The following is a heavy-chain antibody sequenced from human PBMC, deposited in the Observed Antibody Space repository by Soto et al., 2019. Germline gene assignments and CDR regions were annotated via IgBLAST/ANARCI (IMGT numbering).Heavy chain of an antibody. J-gene: IGHJ5*02. CDR1: GGSISSYY. D-gene: IGHD3-3*01. V-gene: IGHV4-59*01. CDR3: ARGDFWSGYYSQIRFDP. Sequence: PSETLSLTCTVSGGSISSYYWSWIRQPPGKGLEWIGYIYYSGSTNYNPSLKSRVTISVDTSKNQFSLKLSSVTAADTAVYYCARGDFWSGYYSQIRFDPWGQGTLVTVSS. CDR2: IYYSGST.